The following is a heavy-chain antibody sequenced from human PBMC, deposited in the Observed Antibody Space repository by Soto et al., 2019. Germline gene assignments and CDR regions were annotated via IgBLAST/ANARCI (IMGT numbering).Heavy chain of an antibody. CDR3: ARENGGEAEGNCFDP. D-gene: IGHD2-21*01. CDR1: GGSISSYY. J-gene: IGHJ5*02. V-gene: IGHV4-59*01. CDR2: IYYSGST. Sequence: SETLSLTCTVSGGSISSYYWSWIRQPPGKGLEWIGYIYYSGSTNYNPSLKSRVTISVDTSKNQFSLKLSSVTAADTAVYYCARENGGEAEGNCFDPWGQGTLVTVSS.